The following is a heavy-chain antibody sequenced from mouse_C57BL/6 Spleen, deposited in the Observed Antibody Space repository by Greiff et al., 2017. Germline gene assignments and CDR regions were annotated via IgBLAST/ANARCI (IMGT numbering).Heavy chain of an antibody. CDR3: SVTGSAWFAY. CDR2: IAPSDSYT. Sequence: QVQLQQPGAELVMPGASVKLSCKASGYTFPSYWMHWVKQRPGQGLEWIGEIAPSDSYTNYNQKFKGKSTLTVDKSSSTAYRQLSSLTSVDSAVYYCSVTGSAWFAYWGQGTLVTVSA. V-gene: IGHV1-69*01. J-gene: IGHJ3*01. CDR1: GYTFPSYW. D-gene: IGHD4-1*01.